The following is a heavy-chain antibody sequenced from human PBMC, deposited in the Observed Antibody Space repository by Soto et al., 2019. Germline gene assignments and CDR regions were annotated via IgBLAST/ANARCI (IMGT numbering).Heavy chain of an antibody. D-gene: IGHD3-22*01. V-gene: IGHV4-31*03. CDR2: IYYSGST. J-gene: IGHJ6*02. CDR3: ARGRPYYYDSSASGGMDV. CDR1: GGSISSGGYY. Sequence: SETLSLTCTVSGGSISSGGYYWSWIRQHPGKGLEWIGYIYYSGSTHYNPSLKSRVTISVDTSKNQFSLKLSSVTAADTAVYYCARGRPYYYDSSASGGMDVWGQGTTVTVSS.